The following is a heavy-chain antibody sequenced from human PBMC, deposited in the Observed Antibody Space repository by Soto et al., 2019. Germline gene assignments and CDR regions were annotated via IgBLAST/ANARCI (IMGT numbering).Heavy chain of an antibody. V-gene: IGHV4-30-2*01. CDR3: ARGLAVRGSYGLDV. CDR1: GASISSGGSS. D-gene: IGHD3-10*01. CDR2: IYHSGIT. Sequence: QLQLQESGSGLVKPSQTLSLTCAVSGASISSGGSSWSWIRQAPGTGLEWIGYIYHSGITNYNPSLKSRVTISVDQSQNQFSLSLSFVTAADTAVYYCARGLAVRGSYGLDVWGQGTTVTVSS. J-gene: IGHJ6*02.